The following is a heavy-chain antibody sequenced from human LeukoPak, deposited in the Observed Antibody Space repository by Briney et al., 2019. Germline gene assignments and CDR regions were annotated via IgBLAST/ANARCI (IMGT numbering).Heavy chain of an antibody. J-gene: IGHJ6*03. V-gene: IGHV3-43*01. D-gene: IGHD2-2*02. Sequence: GGSLRLSCAASGFTFDDYTMHWVRQAPGKGLEWVSLISWDGGSTYYADSVKGRFTISRDNSKNSLYLQMNSLRTEDTALYYCAKNGIALGDCSSTSCYTSPLYYYYYMDVWGKGNTVTVSS. CDR3: AKNGIALGDCSSTSCYTSPLYYYYYMDV. CDR2: ISWDGGST. CDR1: GFTFDDYT.